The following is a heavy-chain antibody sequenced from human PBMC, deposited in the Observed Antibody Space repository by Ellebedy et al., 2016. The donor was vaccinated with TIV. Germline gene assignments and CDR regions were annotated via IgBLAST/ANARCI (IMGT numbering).Heavy chain of an antibody. V-gene: IGHV3-48*02. CDR3: ARDYYGSGYSMDV. D-gene: IGHD3-10*01. Sequence: GGSLRLSXAASGFTVSSNSMSWVRQAPGKGLEWVSYISSSSSTIYYADSVKGRFTISRDNAKNSLYLQMNSLRDEDTAVYYCARDYYGSGYSMDVWGQGTTVTVSS. CDR1: GFTVSSNS. J-gene: IGHJ6*02. CDR2: ISSSSSTI.